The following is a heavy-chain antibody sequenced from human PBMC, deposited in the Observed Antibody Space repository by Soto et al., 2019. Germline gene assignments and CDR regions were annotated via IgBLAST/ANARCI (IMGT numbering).Heavy chain of an antibody. Sequence: GASAKASSKDSGYTKNSNGISWVRQENKQGLEWMGWISAYNGNTNYAQKLQGRVTMTTDTSTSTAYMELRSLRSDDTAVYYCARVRIVVVPAAPPSIAFDIWGQGTMVTVSS. CDR3: ARVRIVVVPAAPPSIAFDI. CDR1: GYTKNSNG. D-gene: IGHD2-2*01. V-gene: IGHV1-18*01. CDR2: ISAYNGNT. J-gene: IGHJ3*02.